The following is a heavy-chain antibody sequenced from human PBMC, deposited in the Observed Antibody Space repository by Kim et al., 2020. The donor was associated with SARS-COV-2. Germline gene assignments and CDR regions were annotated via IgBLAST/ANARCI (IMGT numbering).Heavy chain of an antibody. CDR2: ISGSGGST. CDR1: GFTFSSYA. Sequence: GGSLRLSCAASGFTFSSYAMSWVRQAPGKGLEWVSAISGSGGSTYYADSVKGRFTISRDNSKNTLYLQMNSLRAEDTAVYYCAKDGSGSYYYLDAFDIWGQGTMVTVSS. CDR3: AKDGSGSYYYLDAFDI. J-gene: IGHJ3*02. V-gene: IGHV3-23*01. D-gene: IGHD3-10*01.